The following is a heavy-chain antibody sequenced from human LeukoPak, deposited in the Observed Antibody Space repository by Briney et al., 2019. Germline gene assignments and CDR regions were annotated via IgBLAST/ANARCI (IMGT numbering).Heavy chain of an antibody. CDR2: INHSGST. J-gene: IGHJ3*02. V-gene: IGHV4-34*01. CDR1: GGSFSGYY. CDR3: ARGKGQDAFDI. Sequence: SETLSLTCAVYGGSFSGYYWSWIRQPPGKGLEWIGEINHSGSTNYNPSLKSRVTISVDTSKNQFSLKLSSVTAADTAVYYCARGKGQDAFDIWGQETMVTVSS.